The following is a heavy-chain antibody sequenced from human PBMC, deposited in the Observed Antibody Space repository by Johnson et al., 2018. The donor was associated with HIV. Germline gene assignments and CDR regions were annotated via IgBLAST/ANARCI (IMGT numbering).Heavy chain of an antibody. CDR3: AKNARNYYDT. D-gene: IGHD3-10*01. CDR2: ISWNSGSI. CDR1: GFTFDDYA. V-gene: IGHV3-9*01. Sequence: EVHLVESGGGVVQPGGSLRLSCAASGFTFDDYAMHWVRQAPGKGLEWVSGISWNSGSIGYADSVKGRFAISRGYSKNTLYLQMNSLRAEDTAVYYCAKNARNYYDTWGQGTMVTVSS. J-gene: IGHJ3*02.